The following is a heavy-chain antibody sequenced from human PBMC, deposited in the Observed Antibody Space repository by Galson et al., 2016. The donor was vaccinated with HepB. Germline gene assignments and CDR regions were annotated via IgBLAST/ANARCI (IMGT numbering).Heavy chain of an antibody. D-gene: IGHD7-27*01. Sequence: SLRLSCAASGFTVSSNYMSWVRQAPGKGLEWVSVIYSAGGTFYADSVKGRFSISRDNSKNTVYLQMNSLRAEDTAIYYCVKDPNWEAGCWGRGTPVTVSS. V-gene: IGHV3-53*01. CDR1: GFTVSSNY. CDR2: IYSAGGT. J-gene: IGHJ4*02. CDR3: VKDPNWEAGC.